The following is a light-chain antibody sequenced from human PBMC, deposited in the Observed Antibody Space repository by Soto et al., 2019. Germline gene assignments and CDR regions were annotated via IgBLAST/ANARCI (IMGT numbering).Light chain of an antibody. Sequence: EIVMTPSPATLSVSPGDRAPLSCRASQSVSSSYLAWYQQKPGQAPRLLIYGASSRATGIPDRFSGSGSGTDFTLTISRLEPEDFAVYYCQQYGSSPWTFGQGTKVDIK. CDR3: QQYGSSPWT. V-gene: IGKV3-20*01. CDR2: GAS. CDR1: QSVSSSY. J-gene: IGKJ1*01.